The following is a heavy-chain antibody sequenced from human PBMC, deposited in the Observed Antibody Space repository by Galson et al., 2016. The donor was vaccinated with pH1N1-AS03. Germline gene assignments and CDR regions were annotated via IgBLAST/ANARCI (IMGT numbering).Heavy chain of an antibody. CDR2: IHPRDSDT. CDR1: GYSFSDYW. V-gene: IGHV5-51*01. J-gene: IGHJ4*01. Sequence: QSGAEVKKPGESVKISCKGSGYSFSDYWIAWVRQMPGKGLEWMGIIHPRDSDTRYSPSFQGRVSISADKSISTAYLQWSSLKASDTATYYCSRHLSSPFSSSSGYWGHGTLVTVSS. CDR3: SRHLSSPFSSSSGY. D-gene: IGHD6-13*01.